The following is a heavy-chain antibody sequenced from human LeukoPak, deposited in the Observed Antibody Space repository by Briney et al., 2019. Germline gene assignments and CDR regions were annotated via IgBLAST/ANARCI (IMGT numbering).Heavy chain of an antibody. CDR1: GFTFSDYS. D-gene: IGHD6-13*01. J-gene: IGHJ4*02. CDR3: ARDGSIAAAGRGGFDY. Sequence: GGSLRLSCAASGFTFSDYSLNWIRQAPGKGLEWVSYSSGSGSTIYSADSVKGRFTISRDNAKNSLYLQMNSLRAEDTAVYYCARDGSIAAAGRGGFDYWGQGTLVTVSS. CDR2: SSGSGSTI. V-gene: IGHV3-48*04.